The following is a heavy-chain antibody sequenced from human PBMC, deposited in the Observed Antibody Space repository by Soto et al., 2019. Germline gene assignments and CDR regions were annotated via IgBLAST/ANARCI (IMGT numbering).Heavy chain of an antibody. D-gene: IGHD3-3*01. Sequence: ASVKVSCKASGYTFTSYYMHWVRQAPGQGLEWMGIINPSGGSTSYAQKFQGRVTMTRDTSTSTAYMELSSLRSEDTAVYYCAREADTIFGVVNGTYYYYGMDVWGQGTTVTVSS. CDR2: INPSGGST. V-gene: IGHV1-46*01. J-gene: IGHJ6*02. CDR1: GYTFTSYY. CDR3: AREADTIFGVVNGTYYYYGMDV.